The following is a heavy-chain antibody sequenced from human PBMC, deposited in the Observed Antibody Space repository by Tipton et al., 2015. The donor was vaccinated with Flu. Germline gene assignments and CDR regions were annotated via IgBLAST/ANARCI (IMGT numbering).Heavy chain of an antibody. CDR3: ARGSGSGTFVIFDF. J-gene: IGHJ4*02. CDR2: IYSSGST. V-gene: IGHV4-4*07. Sequence: SLTCTVSGGSLSSFYWSWIRQPAGKGLEWIGRIYSSGSTNVSPSFKSRLTMSVDASTNQFSLTLSSVTAADTAIYYCARGSGSGTFVIFDFWGQGTLVTVSS. CDR1: GGSLSSFY. D-gene: IGHD3-10*01.